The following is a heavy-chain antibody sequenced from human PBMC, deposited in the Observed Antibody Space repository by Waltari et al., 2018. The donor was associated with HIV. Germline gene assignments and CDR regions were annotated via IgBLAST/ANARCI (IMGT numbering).Heavy chain of an antibody. D-gene: IGHD1-26*01. J-gene: IGHJ5*02. Sequence: EVQLVESGGGLVQPGGSLRLSCAASGFTFSSYWMHWVRQAPGKGLVWVSRIKTDGSSTNYADSGKGRFTISRDNAKNTLYLQMNSLRAEDTAVYYCAREPLYSGSTSAWFDPWGQGTLVTVSS. CDR3: AREPLYSGSTSAWFDP. CDR1: GFTFSSYW. V-gene: IGHV3-74*01. CDR2: IKTDGSST.